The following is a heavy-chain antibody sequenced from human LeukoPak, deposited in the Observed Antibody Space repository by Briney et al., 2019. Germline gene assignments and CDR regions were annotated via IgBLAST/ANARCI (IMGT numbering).Heavy chain of an antibody. V-gene: IGHV4-4*07. D-gene: IGHD3-22*01. Sequence: PLESLSLTCTVSGDSMTYYYWNWVRQPAGKGLQWIGRILTSGTTHYNPSLNSRVAMSVDSSQNQFSLTLTSVTAADTAVYYCARGLDRYDSGRDGFDIWGQGKMVTVSS. J-gene: IGHJ3*02. CDR3: ARGLDRYDSGRDGFDI. CDR1: GDSMTYYY. CDR2: ILTSGTT.